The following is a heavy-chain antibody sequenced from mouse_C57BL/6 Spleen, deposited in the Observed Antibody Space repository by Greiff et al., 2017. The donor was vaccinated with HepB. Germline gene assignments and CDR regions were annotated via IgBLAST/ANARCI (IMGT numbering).Heavy chain of an antibody. CDR2: IRSKSNNYAT. J-gene: IGHJ4*01. Sequence: DVQLQESGGGLVQPKGSLKLSCAASGFSFNTYAMNWVRQAPGKGLEWVARIRSKSNNYATYYADSVKDRFTISRDDSESMLYLQMNNLKTEDTAMYYCVRDDYDGGYAMDYWGQGTSVTVSS. D-gene: IGHD2-4*01. CDR1: GFSFNTYA. CDR3: VRDDYDGGYAMDY. V-gene: IGHV10-1*01.